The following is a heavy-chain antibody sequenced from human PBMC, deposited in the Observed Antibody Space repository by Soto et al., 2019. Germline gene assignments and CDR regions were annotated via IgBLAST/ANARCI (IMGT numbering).Heavy chain of an antibody. CDR2: INHSGST. V-gene: IGHV4-34*01. Sequence: QVQLQQWGAGLLKPSETLSLTCAVYGGSFSGYYWSWIRQPPGKGLEWIGEINHSGSTNYNPSLKSRATISVDTSKNQFSLKLSSVTAADTAVYYCASGPAAGENAFDIWGQGTMVTVSS. CDR3: ASGPAAGENAFDI. CDR1: GGSFSGYY. J-gene: IGHJ3*02. D-gene: IGHD6-13*01.